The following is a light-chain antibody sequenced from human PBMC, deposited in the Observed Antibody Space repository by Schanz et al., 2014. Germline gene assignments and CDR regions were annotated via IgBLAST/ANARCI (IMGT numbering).Light chain of an antibody. Sequence: EIVLTQSPGTLSLSPGERGTISCRASQSVDRNYFAWYQQRPGQAPRLLIYGASNRATGIPDRFSGSGSGTDFTLTITRLEPEDFAVYYCQQYGNSVRTFGQGTKLEIK. V-gene: IGKV3-20*01. CDR2: GAS. CDR3: QQYGNSVRT. CDR1: QSVDRNY. J-gene: IGKJ2*01.